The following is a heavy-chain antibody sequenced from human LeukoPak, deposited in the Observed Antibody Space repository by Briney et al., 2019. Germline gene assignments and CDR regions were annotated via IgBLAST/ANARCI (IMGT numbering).Heavy chain of an antibody. J-gene: IGHJ2*01. CDR2: IIPILGIA. V-gene: IGHV1-69*04. D-gene: IGHD4-17*01. CDR1: GGTLSSYA. CDR3: ASQEDYGDYVRYFDL. Sequence: SVKVSCKASGGTLSSYAISWVRQAPGQGLEWMGRIIPILGIANYAQKFQGRVTITADKSTSTAYMELSSLRSEDTAVYYCASQEDYGDYVRYFDLWGRGTLVTVSS.